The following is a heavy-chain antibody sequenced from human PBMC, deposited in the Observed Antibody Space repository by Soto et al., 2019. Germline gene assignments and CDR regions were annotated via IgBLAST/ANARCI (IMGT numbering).Heavy chain of an antibody. CDR1: GYTFTTNG. D-gene: IGHD3-16*01. CDR2: ISANNVNT. J-gene: IGHJ4*02. Sequence: QVQLVQSEAEVKKPGASVKVSCKASGYTFTTNGISWVRQAPGQGLEWMGSISANNVNTNYVQKFQGRVTMTTDTSTNTAYMELRSLRIDATAVYYCAGGGYWGQGTMVNVSS. V-gene: IGHV1-18*01. CDR3: AGGGY.